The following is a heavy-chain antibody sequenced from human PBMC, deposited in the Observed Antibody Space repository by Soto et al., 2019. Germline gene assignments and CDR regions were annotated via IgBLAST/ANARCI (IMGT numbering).Heavy chain of an antibody. CDR3: ARDSQAVTTDY. V-gene: IGHV3-53*01. CDR2: IYTGGNT. J-gene: IGHJ4*02. CDR1: GFTVRSNY. Sequence: GGSLRLSCATSGFTVRSNYMSWVRQAPGKGLEWVSVIYTGGNTYYADSVKGRFTISRDNSKDTLSLQMNSLRVEDTGVYYCARDSQAVTTDYWGRGTLVTVSS. D-gene: IGHD4-17*01.